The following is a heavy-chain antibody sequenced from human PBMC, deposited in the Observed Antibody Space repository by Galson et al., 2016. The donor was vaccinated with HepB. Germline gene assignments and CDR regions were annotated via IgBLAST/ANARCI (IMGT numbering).Heavy chain of an antibody. Sequence: LRLSCAASGFTFGNYAMSWFRQAPGKGLEWVCFIRSKAYGGTTDYAASVEARFTISRDDSESIAYLQLNSLKTEDTAVYYCTRTPFGSGGGGVDYWGQGTLVTVSS. V-gene: IGHV3-49*03. CDR1: GFTFGNYA. J-gene: IGHJ4*02. CDR3: TRTPFGSGGGGVDY. CDR2: IRSKAYGGTT. D-gene: IGHD3-10*01.